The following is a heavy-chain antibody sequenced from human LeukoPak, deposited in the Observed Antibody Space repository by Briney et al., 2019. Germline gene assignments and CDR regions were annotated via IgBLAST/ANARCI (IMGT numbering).Heavy chain of an antibody. CDR3: ATSTAF. J-gene: IGHJ4*02. CDR1: GYNFTDQY. Sequence: ASVTVSCKTSGYNFTDQYVYWVRQAPGQGLEWMGRINPNTGNTTYSQKFQGRVTMTRVTSIRTAYLKLHSLRSDDTAVYFCATSTAFWGPGTPVTVSS. CDR2: INPNTGNT. V-gene: IGHV1-2*06.